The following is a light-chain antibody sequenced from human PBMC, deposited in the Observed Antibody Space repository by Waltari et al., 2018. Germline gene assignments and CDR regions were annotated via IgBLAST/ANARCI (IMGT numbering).Light chain of an antibody. CDR2: DAS. Sequence: EIVLTQSPAVLSFSPGERATLSCRASKSVGTYLAWYQQRPGQSPRLLIYDASYRATGVPARLSGSGSETDFTLTISSLQPEDCAVYYCQQRRNWPLTFGGGTRVQI. J-gene: IGKJ4*01. CDR1: KSVGTY. V-gene: IGKV3-11*01. CDR3: QQRRNWPLT.